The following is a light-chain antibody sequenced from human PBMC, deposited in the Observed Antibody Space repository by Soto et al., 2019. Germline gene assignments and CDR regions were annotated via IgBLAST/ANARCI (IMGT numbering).Light chain of an antibody. V-gene: IGKV3-20*01. CDR3: QQYGSSPRLT. J-gene: IGKJ4*01. Sequence: ETVLTQSPGTLSLSPGERATLSCRASQSVSSSYLAWYQQKPGQAPRLLIYGASSRATGIPDRFSGSGSGTDFTLTISRLEPEDFEAYYCQQYGSSPRLTFGGGTKVDIK. CDR2: GAS. CDR1: QSVSSSY.